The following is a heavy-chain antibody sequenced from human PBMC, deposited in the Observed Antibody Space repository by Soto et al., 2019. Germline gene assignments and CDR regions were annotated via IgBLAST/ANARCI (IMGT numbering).Heavy chain of an antibody. V-gene: IGHV4-59*08. CDR3: ARRWYTSGWSIFDY. J-gene: IGHJ4*02. CDR2: ISNSGST. CDR1: GDSTTRYH. D-gene: IGHD6-19*01. Sequence: QVQLQESGPGLVRLSQTLSLTCTVSGDSTTRYHWSWIRQPPGKGLEWVGFISNSGSTSYNPSLKSRVAISVDTSKNQFSLNLSSVTAADTAVYYCARRWYTSGWSIFDYSGQGTLVTVSS.